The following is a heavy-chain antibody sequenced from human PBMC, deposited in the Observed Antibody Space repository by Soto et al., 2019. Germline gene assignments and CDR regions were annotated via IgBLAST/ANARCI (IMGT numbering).Heavy chain of an antibody. J-gene: IGHJ3*02. V-gene: IGHV1-18*04. Sequence: QVQLVQSGAEVKKPGASVKVSCKTSGYTFTNHGINWVRQAPGQGLEWMGWINPYNANVNYAQKLQGRVTMTTDTSKSTAYMYLRTLTSDDTAVYYCARDRVAGIWGDAFDIWGQGTMVTVSS. CDR1: GYTFTNHG. CDR2: INPYNANV. D-gene: IGHD3-16*01. CDR3: ARDRVAGIWGDAFDI.